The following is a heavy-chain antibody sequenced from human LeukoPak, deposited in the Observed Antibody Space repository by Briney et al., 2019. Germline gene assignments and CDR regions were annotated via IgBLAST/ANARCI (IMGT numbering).Heavy chain of an antibody. D-gene: IGHD6-19*01. V-gene: IGHV3-23*01. CDR3: AKSVQWLVLIDY. Sequence: GGSLRLSCAASGFTFSSYAMNWVRQAPGKGLGWVSTVNSNGGTTYYADSVKGRFTISRDNSENTLYLQMNNLRAEDTAVYYCAKSVQWLVLIDYWGQGTLVTVSS. CDR1: GFTFSSYA. J-gene: IGHJ4*02. CDR2: VNSNGGTT.